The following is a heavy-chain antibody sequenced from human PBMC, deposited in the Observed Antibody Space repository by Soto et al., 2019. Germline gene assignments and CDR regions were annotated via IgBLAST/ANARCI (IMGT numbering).Heavy chain of an antibody. CDR2: IYYSGST. CDR1: GGSISSSSYY. Sequence: SETLSLTCTVSGGSISSSSYYWGWIRQPPGKGLEWIGSIYYSGSTYYNPSLKNRVTISVDTSKNQFSLKLSSVTAADTAVYYCARRGDYYDSSGYSRPFDYWGQGTLVTVSS. J-gene: IGHJ4*02. V-gene: IGHV4-39*01. D-gene: IGHD3-22*01. CDR3: ARRGDYYDSSGYSRPFDY.